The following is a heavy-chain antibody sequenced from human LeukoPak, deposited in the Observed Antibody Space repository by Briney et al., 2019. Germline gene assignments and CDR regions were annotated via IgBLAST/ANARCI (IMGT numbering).Heavy chain of an antibody. J-gene: IGHJ5*02. Sequence: ASLKVSCKTSGYTFTSYDISCVRQAPGQGPEWLGWINTNNGNTHYAQSLQDRVTLTTDTSTSTAYMELRSLKSADTAVYYCGRGVSGVTPPWGQGTLVIVSS. D-gene: IGHD4-23*01. V-gene: IGHV1-18*01. CDR2: INTNNGNT. CDR1: GYTFTSYD. CDR3: GRGVSGVTPP.